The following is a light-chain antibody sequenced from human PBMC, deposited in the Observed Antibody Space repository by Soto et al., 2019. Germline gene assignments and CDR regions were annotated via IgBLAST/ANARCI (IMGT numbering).Light chain of an antibody. V-gene: IGKV1-5*01. Sequence: DIQMTQSPSTQSASVGDRVTITCRASQSVRSWLAWYQQKPGKAPKLLIYDASSLESGVPSRFSGTGSGTEFTLTSSSLQPDDFATYYCQQYNSYSRAFGQGTKVDIK. CDR3: QQYNSYSRA. CDR2: DAS. J-gene: IGKJ1*01. CDR1: QSVRSW.